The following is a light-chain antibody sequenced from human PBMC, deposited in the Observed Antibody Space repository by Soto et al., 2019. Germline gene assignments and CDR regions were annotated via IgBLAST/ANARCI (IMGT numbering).Light chain of an antibody. J-gene: IGKJ4*01. CDR3: QKYNSAPLT. CDR1: QGIAPY. Sequence: DVQMTQSRSSLSASVGDRVTITCRASQGIAPYLAWFQQKPGKVPRLLNYATSTLQSGVPSRLSGSGSGTEFTLTTSSQQPEYVATYYCQKYNSAPLTFGGGTKVEIK. V-gene: IGKV1-27*01. CDR2: ATS.